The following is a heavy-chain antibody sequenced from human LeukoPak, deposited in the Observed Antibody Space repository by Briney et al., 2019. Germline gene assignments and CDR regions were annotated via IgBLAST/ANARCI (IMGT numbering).Heavy chain of an antibody. Sequence: PGGSLRLSCAASGFTFSSYWMSWVRQAPPKGLEGVANIKQDGSEKYYVDSVKGRFTSSRDNAKNSLYLQMNSLRAEDTAVYYCAATIVDIVATDNAWGQGTLVTVSS. CDR2: IKQDGSEK. J-gene: IGHJ4*02. CDR1: GFTFSSYW. D-gene: IGHD5-12*01. CDR3: AATIVDIVATDNA. V-gene: IGHV3-7*01.